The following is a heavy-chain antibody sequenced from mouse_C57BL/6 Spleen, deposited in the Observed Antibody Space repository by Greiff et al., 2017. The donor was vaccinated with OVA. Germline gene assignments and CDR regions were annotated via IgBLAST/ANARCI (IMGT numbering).Heavy chain of an antibody. Sequence: QVQLKESGPELVKPGASVKISCKASGYAFSSSWMNWVKQRPGKGLEWIGRIYPGDGDTNYNGKFKGKATLTADKSSSTAYMQLSSLTSEDSAVYFCARSNYGSSEGDYWGQGTSVTVSS. CDR1: GYAFSSSW. CDR3: ARSNYGSSEGDY. D-gene: IGHD1-1*01. J-gene: IGHJ4*01. V-gene: IGHV1-82*01. CDR2: IYPGDGDT.